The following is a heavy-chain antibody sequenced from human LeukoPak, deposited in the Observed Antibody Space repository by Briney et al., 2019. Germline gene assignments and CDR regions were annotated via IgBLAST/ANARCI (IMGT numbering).Heavy chain of an antibody. CDR3: ARDGIPIEYCSSTSCYQRGFDY. J-gene: IGHJ4*02. Sequence: PSETLSLTCAVYGGSFSGYYWSWIRQPPGKGLEWIGEINHSGSTNYNPSLKSRVTISVDTSKNQFSLKLSSVTAADTAVYYCARDGIPIEYCSSTSCYQRGFDYWGQGTLVTVCS. CDR2: INHSGST. CDR1: GGSFSGYY. D-gene: IGHD2-2*01. V-gene: IGHV4-34*01.